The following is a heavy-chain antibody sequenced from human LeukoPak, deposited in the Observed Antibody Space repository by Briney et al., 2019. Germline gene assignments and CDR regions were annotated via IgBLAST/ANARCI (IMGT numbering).Heavy chain of an antibody. CDR2: ISGSGGST. CDR1: GFTFSSYA. J-gene: IGHJ4*02. CDR3: AKDPGGYSYGPQLDY. V-gene: IGHV3-23*01. Sequence: GGSLRLSCAAPGFTFSSYAMSWVRQAPGKGLEWASAISGSGGSTYYADSVKGRFTISRDNSKNTLYLQMNSLRAEDTAVYYCAKDPGGYSYGPQLDYWGQGTLVTVSS. D-gene: IGHD5-18*01.